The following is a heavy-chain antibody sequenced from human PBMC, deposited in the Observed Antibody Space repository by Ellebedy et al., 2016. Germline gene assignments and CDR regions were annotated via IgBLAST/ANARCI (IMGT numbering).Heavy chain of an antibody. CDR1: GFIFSSYA. D-gene: IGHD6-13*01. CDR3: ARDIDSSSWYRTRPHFDAFDM. V-gene: IGHV3-30-3*01. J-gene: IGHJ3*02. Sequence: GESLKISCEASGFIFSSYAMHWVRQAPGKGLEWVAVISYDGSNKYYADSVKGRFTISRDNSKTTLYLQMNSLRAEDTAVYYCARDIDSSSWYRTRPHFDAFDMWGQGTMVTVSS. CDR2: ISYDGSNK.